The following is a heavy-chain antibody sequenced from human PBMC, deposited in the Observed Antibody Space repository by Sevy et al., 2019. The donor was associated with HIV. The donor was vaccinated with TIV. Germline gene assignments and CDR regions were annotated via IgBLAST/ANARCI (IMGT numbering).Heavy chain of an antibody. D-gene: IGHD2-15*01. CDR3: VREGCSQGHDY. Sequence: GGSLRLSCTTSGFRFSIYAMTWVRQAPGKGLEWVSSFCMGGDRIYYADSVRGRFTISRDDSKNTLYLEMNNLRAEDTSKYYCVREGCSQGHDYWGQGTLVTVSS. J-gene: IGHJ4*02. V-gene: IGHV3-23*01. CDR1: GFRFSIYA. CDR2: FCMGGDRI.